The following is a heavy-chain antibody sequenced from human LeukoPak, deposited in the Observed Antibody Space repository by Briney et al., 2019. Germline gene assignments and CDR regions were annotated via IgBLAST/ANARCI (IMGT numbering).Heavy chain of an antibody. J-gene: IGHJ4*02. CDR3: ARKSPGSYYDY. D-gene: IGHD3-10*01. CDR2: IKHSGST. Sequence: SETLSLTCAVYGGSFSGYYWSWIRQPPGKGLEWIGEIKHSGSTNYNPSLKSRVTISVDTSKNQFSLKLSSVTAADTAVYYCARKSPGSYYDYWGQGTLVTVSS. V-gene: IGHV4-34*01. CDR1: GGSFSGYY.